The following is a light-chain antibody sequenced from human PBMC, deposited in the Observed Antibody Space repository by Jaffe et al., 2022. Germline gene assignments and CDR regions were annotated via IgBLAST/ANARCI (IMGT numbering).Light chain of an antibody. CDR1: SGHSSYA. Sequence: QVVLTQSPSASASLGASVKLTCTLSSGHSSYAIAWHQQHPEKGPRYLMKVNSDGSHSKGDGIPDRFSGSSSGAERYLTISSLQSEDEADYYCQTWGTGIQLFGGGTKLTVL. CDR2: VNSDGSH. J-gene: IGLJ2*01. V-gene: IGLV4-69*01. CDR3: QTWGTGIQL.